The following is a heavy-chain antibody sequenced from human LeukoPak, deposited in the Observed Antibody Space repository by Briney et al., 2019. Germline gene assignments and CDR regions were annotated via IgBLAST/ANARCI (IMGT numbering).Heavy chain of an antibody. CDR2: INPSGGST. CDR3: ARAGYDSSGYYSY. D-gene: IGHD3-22*01. Sequence: ASVKVSCKASGYTFTSYYMHLVRQAPGQGLDGMGIINPSGGSTSYAQKFQGRITMTRDTSTSTVYMELSSLRSEDTAVYYCARAGYDSSGYYSYWGQGTLVTVSS. V-gene: IGHV1-46*01. J-gene: IGHJ4*02. CDR1: GYTFTSYY.